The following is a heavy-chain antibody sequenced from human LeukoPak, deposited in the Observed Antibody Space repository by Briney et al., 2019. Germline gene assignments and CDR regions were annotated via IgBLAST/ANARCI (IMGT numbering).Heavy chain of an antibody. CDR2: ISGSGGRT. Sequence: GGSLRLSCAASGFTFGSYAMSWVRQAPGKGLEWVSAISGSGGRTYYAGSVKGRFTISRDTSKNTLYLQMNSLRAEDTAVYYCAKDMGEDGSYYLDYWGQGTLVTVSS. D-gene: IGHD1-26*01. CDR1: GFTFGSYA. CDR3: AKDMGEDGSYYLDY. J-gene: IGHJ4*02. V-gene: IGHV3-23*01.